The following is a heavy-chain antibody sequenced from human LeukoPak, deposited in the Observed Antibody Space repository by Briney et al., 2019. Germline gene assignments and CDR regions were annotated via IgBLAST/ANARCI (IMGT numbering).Heavy chain of an antibody. J-gene: IGHJ4*02. Sequence: SGTLSLTCAVSGGSISSSNWWCWVRQPPGKGLEWIGYIYYSGSTNYNPSLKSRVTISVDTSKNQFSLKLSSVTAADTAVYYCARVTVGATTPFDYWGQGTLVTVSS. CDR2: IYYSGST. D-gene: IGHD1-26*01. CDR3: ARVTVGATTPFDY. CDR1: GGSISSSNW. V-gene: IGHV4-4*02.